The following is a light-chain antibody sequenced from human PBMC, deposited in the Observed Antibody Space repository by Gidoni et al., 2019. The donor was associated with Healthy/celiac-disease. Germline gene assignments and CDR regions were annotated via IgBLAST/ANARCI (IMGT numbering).Light chain of an antibody. Sequence: DIHLTQSSSFLSASVGDRVTITCRASQGISSYLAWSQQNPGKAPKLMIYAASTLQSGVPSRFSGGGSGTEFTLTSSILQHEDVATYYCQQLNSYTAFGGGTKVEIK. CDR2: AAS. CDR3: QQLNSYTA. V-gene: IGKV1-9*01. CDR1: QGISSY. J-gene: IGKJ4*01.